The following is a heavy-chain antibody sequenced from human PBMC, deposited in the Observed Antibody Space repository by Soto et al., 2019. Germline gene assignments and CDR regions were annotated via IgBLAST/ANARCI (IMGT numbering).Heavy chain of an antibody. J-gene: IGHJ6*02. CDR2: ISYDGSNK. CDR1: GFTFSSNG. CDR3: AKENYDVWSGYPRKYGMDV. V-gene: IGHV3-30*18. D-gene: IGHD3-3*01. Sequence: QVQLVESGGGVAQPGRSLRLSCAASGFTFSSNGMNWVRQAPGKGLEWVALISYDGSNKYFGDSVKGRFTLSRDNSKNALYLQMNSLRDEDTAVYYCAKENYDVWSGYPRKYGMDVWGQGTTVTVSS.